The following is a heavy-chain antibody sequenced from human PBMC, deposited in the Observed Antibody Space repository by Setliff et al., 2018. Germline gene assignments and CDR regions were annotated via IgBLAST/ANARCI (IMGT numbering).Heavy chain of an antibody. Sequence: PSETLSLTCGVSGASITSGHYWGWIRQPPGKGLEWIATMSHRGRTYYNPSLESRVTMSRDTSKNQFSLRLTSAAAADTAVYYCARDQWVRSPPLYFSYSMDVWGQGTTVTVS. J-gene: IGHJ6*02. V-gene: IGHV4-38-2*02. CDR3: ARDQWVRSPPLYFSYSMDV. CDR2: MSHRGRT. D-gene: IGHD5-12*01. CDR1: GASITSGHY.